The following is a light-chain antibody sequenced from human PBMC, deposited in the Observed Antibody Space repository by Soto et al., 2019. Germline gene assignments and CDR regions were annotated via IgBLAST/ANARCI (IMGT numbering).Light chain of an antibody. CDR3: QQANGSPFT. CDR1: HGIGSW. V-gene: IGKV1D-12*01. CDR2: GAS. Sequence: DIQMTQSPSSVSASVGDRVTITCRASHGIGSWLAWYQQKPGKAPKLLISGASSLQSGVPSRFSGTGSGTDFTLAISSLQPEDFATSYCQQANGSPFTFGPGTKVDIK. J-gene: IGKJ3*01.